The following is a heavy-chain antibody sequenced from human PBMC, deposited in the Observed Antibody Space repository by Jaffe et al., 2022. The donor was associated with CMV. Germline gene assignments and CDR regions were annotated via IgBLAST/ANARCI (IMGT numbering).Heavy chain of an antibody. CDR2: IKQDGSEK. J-gene: IGHJ4*02. CDR1: GFTFSSYW. Sequence: EVQLVESGGGLVQPGGSLRLSCAASGFTFSSYWMSWVRQAPGKGLEWVANIKQDGSEKYYVDSVKGRFTISRDNAKNSLYLQMNSLRAEDTAVYYCARTMWRVDPGPPQGYFDYWGQGTLVTVSS. D-gene: IGHD3-10*02. V-gene: IGHV3-7*03. CDR3: ARTMWRVDPGPPQGYFDY.